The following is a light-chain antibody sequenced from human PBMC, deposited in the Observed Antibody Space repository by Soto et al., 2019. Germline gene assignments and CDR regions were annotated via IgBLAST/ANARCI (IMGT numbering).Light chain of an antibody. J-gene: IGKJ2*01. CDR3: QQYSSYSPYT. CDR1: QSISSW. CDR2: KAS. Sequence: DIKMTHSPSTLSASVGDRVTITCRASQSISSWLAWYQQKPGKAPKLLIYKASSLESGVPSRFSGSGSGTEFTLVISRLQPDDLATYYCQQYSSYSPYTFGQGTKVEIK. V-gene: IGKV1-5*03.